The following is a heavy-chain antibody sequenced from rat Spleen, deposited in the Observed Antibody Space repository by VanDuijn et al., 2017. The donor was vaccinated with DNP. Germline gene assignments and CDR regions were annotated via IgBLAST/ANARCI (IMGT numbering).Heavy chain of an antibody. V-gene: IGHV5-25*01. CDR3: VRQDGY. J-gene: IGHJ2*01. Sequence: EVRLVESGGGLVQPGRSLKLSCAASGFTFSDYNMAWVRQAPTKGLEWVASISPGGGTLYYRDSVKGRFTISRDDAKSTLYLQMDSLRSEDTATYYCVRQDGYWGQGVMVTVSS. CDR2: ISPGGGTL. CDR1: GFTFSDYN.